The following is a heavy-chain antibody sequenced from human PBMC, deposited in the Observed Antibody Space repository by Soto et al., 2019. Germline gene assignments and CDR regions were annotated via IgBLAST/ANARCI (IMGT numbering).Heavy chain of an antibody. Sequence: QGELVQSGAEVKKPGASVKVSCKASGYTFPSSTISWLRQAPGQGLEWLGWINAYSGDRKFAQRFQGRVTMTTDTSTSTAYLELTSLTSDDTAIYYCASANYGDSDYWGQGNLLTVSS. CDR1: GYTFPSST. CDR3: ASANYGDSDY. V-gene: IGHV1-18*01. D-gene: IGHD4-17*01. CDR2: INAYSGDR. J-gene: IGHJ4*02.